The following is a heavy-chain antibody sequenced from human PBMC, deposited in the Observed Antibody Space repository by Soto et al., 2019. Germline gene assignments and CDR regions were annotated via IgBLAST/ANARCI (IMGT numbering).Heavy chain of an antibody. J-gene: IGHJ4*02. D-gene: IGHD3-9*01. CDR2: ISYDGSNK. Sequence: GGSLRLSCAASGFTFSSHAMHWVRQAPGKGLEWVAVISYDGSNKYYADSVKGRFTISRDNSKNTLYLQMNSLRAEDTAVYYCARDRDFDWLFPTYYFDYWGQGTLVTVSS. CDR3: ARDRDFDWLFPTYYFDY. V-gene: IGHV3-30-3*01. CDR1: GFTFSSHA.